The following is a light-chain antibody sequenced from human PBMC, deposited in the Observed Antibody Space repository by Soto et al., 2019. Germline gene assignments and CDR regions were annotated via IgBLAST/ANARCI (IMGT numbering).Light chain of an antibody. CDR2: GAS. V-gene: IGKV3-20*01. CDR3: QQYGSSPLYT. J-gene: IGKJ2*01. CDR1: QSVSSSY. Sequence: EIVLTQSPGTLSLSPGERATLSCRASQSVSSSYLAWYQQKPGQAPRLLIYGASDRATGIPDRFSGSGSGTDFTLTISRLEPEDFAVYYCQQYGSSPLYTFGQVTKLEIK.